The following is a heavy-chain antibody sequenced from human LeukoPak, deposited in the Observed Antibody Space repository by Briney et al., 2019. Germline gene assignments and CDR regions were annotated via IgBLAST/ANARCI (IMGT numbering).Heavy chain of an antibody. CDR1: GFTFSSYG. CDR2: ISYDGSNK. CDR3: AKDYLAAAGDY. Sequence: QTGGPLRLSCAASGFTFSSYGMHWVRQAPGKGLEGVAVISYDGSNKYYADSVKGRFTISRDNSKNTLYLQMNSLRAEDTAVYYCAKDYLAAAGDYWGQGTLVTVSS. D-gene: IGHD6-13*01. J-gene: IGHJ4*02. V-gene: IGHV3-30*18.